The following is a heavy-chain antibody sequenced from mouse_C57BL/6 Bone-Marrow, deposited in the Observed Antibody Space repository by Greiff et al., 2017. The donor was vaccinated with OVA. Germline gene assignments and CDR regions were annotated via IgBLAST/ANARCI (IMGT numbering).Heavy chain of an antibody. CDR2: ISNGGGST. CDR3: ARGGSGYVDY. J-gene: IGHJ2*01. V-gene: IGHV5-12*01. CDR1: GFTFSDYY. D-gene: IGHD3-2*02. Sequence: EVQLVESGGGLVQPGGSLKLSCAASGFTFSDYYMYWVRQTPEKRLEWVAYISNGGGSTYYPDTVKGRFTISRDNAKNTLYLQMSRLKSEDTAMYYCARGGSGYVDYWGQGTTLTVSS.